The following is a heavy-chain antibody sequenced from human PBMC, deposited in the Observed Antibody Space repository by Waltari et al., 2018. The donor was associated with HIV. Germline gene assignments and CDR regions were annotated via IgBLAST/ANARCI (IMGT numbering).Heavy chain of an antibody. D-gene: IGHD3-3*01. CDR2: MNPESCNT. J-gene: IGHJ6*02. Sequence: QVQLVQSGTEVKKPGASVKVSCKASGYTFTGYDMNWVRQATGQGLEWMGWMNPESCNTAYAHKFQGSVTMTMNTAIRTAYMELTSLRSEDTPVYYCARGPPNDLWPPQTRHMDVWGQGTTVTVSS. V-gene: IGHV1-8*01. CDR3: ARGPPNDLWPPQTRHMDV. CDR1: GYTFTGYD.